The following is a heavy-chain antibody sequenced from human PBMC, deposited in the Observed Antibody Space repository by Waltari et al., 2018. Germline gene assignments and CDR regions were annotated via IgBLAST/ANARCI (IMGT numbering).Heavy chain of an antibody. CDR2: ISAGGST. V-gene: IGHV3-66*02. CDR3: ARGRNTNYVVYGMDV. CDR1: GFTVSDNY. D-gene: IGHD4-4*01. Sequence: EVQLVESGGGLVQPGGSLRLSCAPSGFTVSDNYMSWVRQAPGKGLGWVSVISAGGSTFYADSVKGRFTISRDNSKSTLYLQMNSLRAEDTAVYYCARGRNTNYVVYGMDVWGQGTTVTVSS. J-gene: IGHJ6*02.